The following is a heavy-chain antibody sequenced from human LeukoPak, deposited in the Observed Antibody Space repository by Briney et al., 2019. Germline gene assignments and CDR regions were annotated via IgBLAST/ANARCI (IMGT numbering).Heavy chain of an antibody. V-gene: IGHV3-72*01. J-gene: IGHJ4*02. CDR2: SKNKGNSYTT. CDR1: GFTYSDHH. CDR3: ARDSSYWSFDY. D-gene: IGHD6-13*01. Sequence: GGSLRLSCAASGFTYSDHHMDWVRQAPGKGLEWVGRSKNKGNSYTTEYAASVKGRFTISREDSKNSLYLQMNSLKTEDTAVYYCARDSSYWSFDYWGQGTLVTVSS.